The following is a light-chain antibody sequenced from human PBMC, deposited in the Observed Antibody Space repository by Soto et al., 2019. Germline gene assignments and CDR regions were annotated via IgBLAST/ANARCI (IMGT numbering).Light chain of an antibody. Sequence: EIVLTQSPATLSLSPGERATLSCKASQSVGSYLAWYQQKPGQAPRLLISDASNRATGIPARFSGSGSGTDFTLTISSLEPEDFVVYYCQQRSNWPTFGQGTKVDIK. V-gene: IGKV3-11*01. CDR2: DAS. J-gene: IGKJ1*01. CDR3: QQRSNWPT. CDR1: QSVGSY.